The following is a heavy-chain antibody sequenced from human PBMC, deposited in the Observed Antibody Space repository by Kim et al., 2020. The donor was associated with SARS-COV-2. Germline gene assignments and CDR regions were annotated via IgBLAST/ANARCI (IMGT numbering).Heavy chain of an antibody. D-gene: IGHD1-26*01. Sequence: ASVKVSCKASGYTFTSYAMNWVRQAPGQGLEWMGWINTNTGNPTYAQGFTGRFVFSLDTSVSTAYLQISSLKAEDTAVYYCARDDAGYSGSYYERSYYFDYWGQGTLVTVSS. CDR1: GYTFTSYA. CDR3: ARDDAGYSGSYYERSYYFDY. CDR2: INTNTGNP. J-gene: IGHJ4*02. V-gene: IGHV7-4-1*02.